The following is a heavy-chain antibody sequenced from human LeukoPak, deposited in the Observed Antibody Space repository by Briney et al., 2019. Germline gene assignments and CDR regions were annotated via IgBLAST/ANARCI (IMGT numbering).Heavy chain of an antibody. CDR1: GFTVSSKY. CDR2: IYSNGDT. Sequence: GGSLRLSCAASGFTVSSKYMAWVRQAPGKGLEGVSIIYSNGDTYYADSWKGRFTISRDNCKNAWYLQIKSLEAEDPGVYYCARENFNPSCGGDCYSGLGYWRQGTLVSVS. V-gene: IGHV3-53*01. CDR3: ARENFNPSCGGDCYSGLGY. D-gene: IGHD2-21*02. J-gene: IGHJ4*02.